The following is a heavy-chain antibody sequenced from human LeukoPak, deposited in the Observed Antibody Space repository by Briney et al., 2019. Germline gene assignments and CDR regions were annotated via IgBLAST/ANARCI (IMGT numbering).Heavy chain of an antibody. D-gene: IGHD1-1*01. Sequence: RASVKVSCKASAGTFSSYSISWLRQDPGRGLQWMVGIIPIFGTANYAQNFQGRVTITTDESTSTAYMELSSRRSADTAVLYYSRVTRDWFDPWGQGTLVTVSS. CDR3: SRVTRDWFDP. CDR1: AGTFSSYS. J-gene: IGHJ5*02. V-gene: IGHV1-69*05. CDR2: IIPIFGTA.